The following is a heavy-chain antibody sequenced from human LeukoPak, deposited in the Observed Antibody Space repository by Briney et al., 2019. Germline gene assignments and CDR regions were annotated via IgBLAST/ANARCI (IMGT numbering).Heavy chain of an antibody. D-gene: IGHD1-26*01. J-gene: IGHJ4*02. CDR1: GFTFSSYA. Sequence: GGSLRLSCAASGFTFSSYAMHWVRQAPGKGLEWVAVISYDGSNKYYADSVKGRFTISRDNSKNTLYLQMNSLRAEGTAVYYCXXXPGGSYYREFDYWGQGTLVTVSS. CDR2: ISYDGSNK. CDR3: XXXPGGSYYREFDY. V-gene: IGHV3-30-3*01.